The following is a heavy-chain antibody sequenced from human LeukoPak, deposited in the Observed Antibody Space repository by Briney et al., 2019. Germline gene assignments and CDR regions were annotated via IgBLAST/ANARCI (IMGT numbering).Heavy chain of an antibody. Sequence: GESLRLSCAASGFTFSSYGMHSVRQAPGKGLEWVAVISYDGSNKYYADSVKGRFTISRDNSKNTLYLQMNSLRAEDTAVYYCAKDETMVRGVTPGPDYWGQGTLVTVSS. V-gene: IGHV3-30*18. D-gene: IGHD3-10*01. J-gene: IGHJ4*02. CDR1: GFTFSSYG. CDR2: ISYDGSNK. CDR3: AKDETMVRGVTPGPDY.